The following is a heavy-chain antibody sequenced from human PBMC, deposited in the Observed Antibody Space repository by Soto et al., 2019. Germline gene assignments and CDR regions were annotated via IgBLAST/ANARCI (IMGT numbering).Heavy chain of an antibody. D-gene: IGHD5-18*01. CDR1: RFIFISYG. Sequence: GGSLRLSCAAPRFIFISYGMHWVRQAPGKGLEWLAVTSYDGNNKYYGDSVKGRFTISRDESKNTLYLQMNSLRPEDTAVYYCASTVDTTMVTSALGNWGQGTLVTVS. J-gene: IGHJ1*01. CDR3: ASTVDTTMVTSALGN. V-gene: IGHV3-30*03. CDR2: TSYDGNNK.